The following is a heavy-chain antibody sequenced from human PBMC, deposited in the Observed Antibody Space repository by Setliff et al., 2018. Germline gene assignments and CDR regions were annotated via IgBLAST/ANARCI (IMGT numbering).Heavy chain of an antibody. CDR2: IYPGDSDT. J-gene: IGHJ6*02. Sequence: GESLTISCRGSGYSFTSYRIGWVRQMPGKGLEWMGIIYPGDSDTRYSPSFQGQVTISADKSISTAYLQWSSLKASDTAMYYCARYDSSGYHYYYGMDVWGQGTTVTVSS. CDR3: ARYDSSGYHYYYGMDV. D-gene: IGHD3-22*01. CDR1: GYSFTSYR. V-gene: IGHV5-51*01.